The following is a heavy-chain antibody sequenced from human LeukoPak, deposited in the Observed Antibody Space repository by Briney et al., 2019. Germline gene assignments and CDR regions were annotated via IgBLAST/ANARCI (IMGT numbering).Heavy chain of an antibody. CDR3: ARYWYYYDDDAFDI. V-gene: IGHV4-4*02. J-gene: IGHJ3*02. CDR1: GGSISGTNW. CDR2: ISLRGLT. Sequence: PSGTLSLTCGVSGGSISGTNWWSWVRQPPGQGLEWIGEISLRGLTNYNPSLRSRLTMSLDESKNQVSLNLTSVTAADTAVYYCARYWYYYDDDAFDIWGQGTMVTVSS. D-gene: IGHD3-22*01.